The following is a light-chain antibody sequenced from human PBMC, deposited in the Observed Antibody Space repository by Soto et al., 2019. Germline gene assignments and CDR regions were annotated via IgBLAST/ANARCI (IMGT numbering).Light chain of an antibody. J-gene: IGKJ1*01. CDR1: GNIRTY. CDR2: AAS. CDR3: QQSYTAASSVT. Sequence: DIQMTQSPSSLSASVGDRVTITCRASGNIRTYLNWYQQRPGTAPKLLIYAASTLQSGVPSRFSGSGSGTEFNLTIGSLQPEDFATYYCQQSYTAASSVTFGPGTKVAVK. V-gene: IGKV1-39*01.